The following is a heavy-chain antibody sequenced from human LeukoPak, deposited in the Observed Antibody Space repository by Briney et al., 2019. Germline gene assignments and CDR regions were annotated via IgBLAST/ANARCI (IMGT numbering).Heavy chain of an antibody. CDR1: GFTFSSYG. CDR3: AGNGRGGSRSFDY. D-gene: IGHD2-15*01. Sequence: GGSLRLSCAASGFTFSSYGMHWVRQAPGKGLEWVAFIRYDGSNKHYADSVKGRFTISRDNSKNTLYLQMNSLRAEDTAVYYCAGNGRGGSRSFDYWDQGTLVIVSS. CDR2: IRYDGSNK. V-gene: IGHV3-30*02. J-gene: IGHJ4*02.